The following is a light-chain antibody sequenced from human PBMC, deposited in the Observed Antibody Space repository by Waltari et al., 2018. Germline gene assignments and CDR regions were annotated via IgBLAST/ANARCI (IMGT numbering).Light chain of an antibody. V-gene: IGLV2-23*02. J-gene: IGLJ2*01. CDR3: LSYTSSITFV. CDR1: SNDVGNSKH. Sequence: QPALTQPASVSGSPGQSITISCTGTSNDVGNSKHVCWYQQHPGKAPKLIISEVTERPLGVCDRLSGSKSGNTASLTISGLQAEDEADYYCLSYTSSITFVFGGGTKVSVL. CDR2: EVT.